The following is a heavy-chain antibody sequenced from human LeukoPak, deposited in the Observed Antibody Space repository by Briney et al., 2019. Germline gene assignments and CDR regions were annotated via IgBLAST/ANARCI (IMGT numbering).Heavy chain of an antibody. CDR2: INPNSGGT. CDR3: ARDKRNYDFWSGYYNYFDY. V-gene: IGHV1-2*02. Sequence: ASVKVSCKASGYTFTGYYMHWVRQAPGQGLEWMGWINPNSGGTNYAQKFQGRVTMTRDTSISTAYMELSSLRSEDTAVYYCARDKRNYDFWSGYYNYFDYWGQGTLVTVSS. D-gene: IGHD3-3*01. J-gene: IGHJ4*02. CDR1: GYTFTGYY.